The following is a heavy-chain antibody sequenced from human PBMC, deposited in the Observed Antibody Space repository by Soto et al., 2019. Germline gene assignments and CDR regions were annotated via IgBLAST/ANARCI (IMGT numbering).Heavy chain of an antibody. CDR1: GGSISSGGYY. V-gene: IGHV4-31*03. CDR3: ARLKTYYYDSSADYFDY. Sequence: QVQLQESGPGLVKPSQTLSLTCTVSGGSISSGGYYWSWIRQHPGKGLELIGYIHYSGSTYYNPSLQSRVTISGDPSKYQFSLKPRSVTAADTAVYYCARLKTYYYDSSADYFDYWGQGTLVTVSS. J-gene: IGHJ4*02. CDR2: IHYSGST. D-gene: IGHD3-22*01.